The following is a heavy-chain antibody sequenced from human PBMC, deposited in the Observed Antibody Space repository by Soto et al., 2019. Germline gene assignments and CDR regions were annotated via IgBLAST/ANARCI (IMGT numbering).Heavy chain of an antibody. CDR2: FDPEDGET. J-gene: IGHJ5*02. D-gene: IGHD6-25*01. CDR3: AKTATEYPVWLDP. Sequence: ASVTVSCTFSVYTLTELSIHCVRQAPGKGLEWMGGFDPEDGETIYAQKFQGRFTISRDNSKNTLYLQMNSLRAEDTAVYYCAKTATEYPVWLDPWGQGTLVTVSS. CDR1: VYTLTELS. V-gene: IGHV1-24*01.